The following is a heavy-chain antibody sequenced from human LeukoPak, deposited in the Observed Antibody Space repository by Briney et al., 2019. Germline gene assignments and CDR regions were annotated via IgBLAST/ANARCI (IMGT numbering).Heavy chain of an antibody. D-gene: IGHD1-1*01. Sequence: GGSLRLSCAASGSTLSSYSMNWIRQAPGKGLEWVSSISSSSYYIYYADSVKGRFTISRDNAKNSLYLQMNSLRAEDTAVYYCARYMPTACYFDYWGQGSLVTVSS. CDR2: ISSSSYYI. CDR1: GSTLSSYS. CDR3: ARYMPTACYFDY. V-gene: IGHV3-21*01. J-gene: IGHJ4*02.